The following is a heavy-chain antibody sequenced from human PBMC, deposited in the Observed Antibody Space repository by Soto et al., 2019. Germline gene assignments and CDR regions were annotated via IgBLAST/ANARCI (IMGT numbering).Heavy chain of an antibody. V-gene: IGHV3-23*01. CDR2: FRTGGDGGTT. Sequence: GGSLRLSCAASGFTFSSYSMSWVRQAPGKGLEWVSGFRTGGDGGTTYYADSVKGRFTISRDNSKNTLFLQMNSLRAEDTAIYYCAKKVNSGPGSQYFDYWGQGTLVTVSS. CDR1: GFTFSSYS. J-gene: IGHJ4*02. D-gene: IGHD3-10*01. CDR3: AKKVNSGPGSQYFDY.